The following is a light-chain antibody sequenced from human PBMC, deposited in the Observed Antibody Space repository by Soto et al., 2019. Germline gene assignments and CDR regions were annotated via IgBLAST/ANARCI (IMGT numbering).Light chain of an antibody. V-gene: IGKV3-15*01. CDR2: GAS. CDR3: QQYNNWPVWT. J-gene: IGKJ1*01. CDR1: QSVSSN. Sequence: EIVMTQSPATLSVSPEERATISCRASQSVSSNLAWYQQKPGQAPRLLIYGASTRATGIPARFSGSGSGTEFTLTISSLQSEDFAVYYCQQYNNWPVWTFGQGTKVDIK.